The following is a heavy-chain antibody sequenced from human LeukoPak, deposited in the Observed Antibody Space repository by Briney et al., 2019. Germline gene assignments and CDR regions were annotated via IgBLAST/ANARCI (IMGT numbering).Heavy chain of an antibody. CDR2: INPSGGST. V-gene: IGHV1-46*01. Sequence: ASVKVSCKASGYTFTSYYMHWVRQAPGQGLEWMGTINPSGGSTSYAQKFQGRVTMTRDTSTSTVYMELSSLRSEDTAVYYCASQRITMVRGVEYGMDVWGQGTTVTVSS. D-gene: IGHD3-10*01. J-gene: IGHJ6*02. CDR3: ASQRITMVRGVEYGMDV. CDR1: GYTFTSYY.